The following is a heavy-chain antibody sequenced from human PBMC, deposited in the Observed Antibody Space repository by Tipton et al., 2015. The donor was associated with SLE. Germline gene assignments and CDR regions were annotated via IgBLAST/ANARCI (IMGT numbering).Heavy chain of an antibody. D-gene: IGHD6-13*01. J-gene: IGHJ2*01. CDR2: IYYSGSI. Sequence: TLSLTCTVSGGSISSGGYYWSWIRHHPGKGLECIGYIYYSGSIYYNPSLKSRVTISLDTSKNQFSLKLSSVTAADTAVYFCARGRYSSSWFKYFDLWGRGTLVTASS. V-gene: IGHV4-31*03. CDR1: GGSISSGGYY. CDR3: ARGRYSSSWFKYFDL.